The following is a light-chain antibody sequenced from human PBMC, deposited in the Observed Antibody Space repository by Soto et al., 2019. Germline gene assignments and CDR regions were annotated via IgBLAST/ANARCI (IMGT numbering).Light chain of an antibody. CDR3: QQRSNWPPWT. V-gene: IGKV3-11*01. CDR2: DAS. Sequence: EIVLTQSPATLSLSPGERATLSCRASQSVSSYLAWYKQKPGQAPRLLIYDASNRATGIPARFSGSGSGTDFALSLSGLEPEEFAVYYCQQRSNWPPWTFGQGTKVEIK. CDR1: QSVSSY. J-gene: IGKJ1*01.